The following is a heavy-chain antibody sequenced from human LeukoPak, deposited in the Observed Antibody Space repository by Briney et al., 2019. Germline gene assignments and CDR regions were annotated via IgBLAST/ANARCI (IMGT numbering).Heavy chain of an antibody. CDR2: IYSGGST. Sequence: QPGGSLRLSCAASGFTVSSNYMSWVRQAPGKGLEWVSVIYSGGSTYYADSVKGRFTISRDNSKNTLYLQMNSLRAEDTAVYYCARADVLTGYYFDYWGQGTLVTVSS. J-gene: IGHJ4*02. D-gene: IGHD3-9*01. V-gene: IGHV3-53*01. CDR3: ARADVLTGYYFDY. CDR1: GFTVSSNY.